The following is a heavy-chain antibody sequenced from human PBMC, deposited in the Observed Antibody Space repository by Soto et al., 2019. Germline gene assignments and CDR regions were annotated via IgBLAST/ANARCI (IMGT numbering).Heavy chain of an antibody. CDR3: ASLALPEYFQH. V-gene: IGHV4-34*01. J-gene: IGHJ1*01. CDR1: GGSFSGYY. Sequence: QVQLQQWGAGLLKPSETLSLTCAVYGGSFSGYYWSWIRQPPGKGLEWIGEINHSGSTNYNPSLKSRVTISVDTSKNQFSLKLSSVTAADTAVYYCASLALPEYFQHCGQGTLVTVSS. CDR2: INHSGST.